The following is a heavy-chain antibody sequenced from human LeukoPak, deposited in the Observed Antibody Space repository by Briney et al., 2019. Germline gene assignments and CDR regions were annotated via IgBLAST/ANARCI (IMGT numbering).Heavy chain of an antibody. CDR3: ARSALYSTKSDYYFES. V-gene: IGHV1-45*02. D-gene: IGHD2-2*01. Sequence: ASVKISCTASGYTFTYRYLHWVRQAPGQAFEWMGWITPYNGNRNYAKKFQDRVTITRDTSLSTAHMELSSLRSEDTAMYYCARSALYSTKSDYYFESWGQGTLVTVSS. J-gene: IGHJ4*02. CDR1: GYTFTYRY. CDR2: ITPYNGNR.